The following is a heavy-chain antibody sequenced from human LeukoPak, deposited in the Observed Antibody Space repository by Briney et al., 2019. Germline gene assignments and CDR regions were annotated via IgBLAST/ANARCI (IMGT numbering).Heavy chain of an antibody. CDR2: IYTSGST. J-gene: IGHJ4*02. V-gene: IGHV4-4*07. CDR3: ARANYYGSRSLDY. CDR1: GGSVSDYY. Sequence: SETLSLTCTVSGGSVSDYYWSWIRQPAGKGLEWIGRIYTSGSTKYNPSLRSRVTISVDTSKSQFSLKLSSVTAADSAVYYCARANYYGSRSLDYWGQGTLVTVSS. D-gene: IGHD3-10*01.